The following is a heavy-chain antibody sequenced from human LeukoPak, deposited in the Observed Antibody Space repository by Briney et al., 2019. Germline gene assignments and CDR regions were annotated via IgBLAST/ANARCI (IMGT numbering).Heavy chain of an antibody. CDR1: GGTFSSYI. J-gene: IGHJ3*02. CDR2: IIPGFGTA. V-gene: IGHV1-69*13. CDR3: AREPEPAITMVRGEVFDI. D-gene: IGHD3-10*01. Sequence: SVKVSCKASGGTFSSYIISWVRQAPGQGLEWMGGIIPGFGTANYAQKFQGTVTITADVSATTVYMVLNSLRSEDTAVYYCAREPEPAITMVRGEVFDIWGQGTMVIVSS.